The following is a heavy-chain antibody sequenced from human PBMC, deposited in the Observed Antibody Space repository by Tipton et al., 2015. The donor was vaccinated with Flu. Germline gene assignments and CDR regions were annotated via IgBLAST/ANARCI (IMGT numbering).Heavy chain of an antibody. Sequence: QLVQSGAEVKKPGASVKVSCKASGYTFTDYGFSWVRQAPGQGLEWLGWVGTYNGDTNYAENFQDRLIMSTDASTKTAYMELRGLRSDDTAVYYCTRDSGTYRLDYWGQGTLVTVSS. V-gene: IGHV1-18*04. CDR2: VGTYNGDT. D-gene: IGHD1-26*01. CDR3: TRDSGTYRLDY. J-gene: IGHJ4*02. CDR1: GYTFTDYG.